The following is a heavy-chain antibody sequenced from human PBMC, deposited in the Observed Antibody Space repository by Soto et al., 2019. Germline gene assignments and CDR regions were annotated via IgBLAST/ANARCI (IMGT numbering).Heavy chain of an antibody. V-gene: IGHV3-23*01. Sequence: PGGSLRLSCAASGFTFSSYAMSWVRQAPGKGLEWVSGITGSGDGTYYADSVKGRFTISRDNSKNTLCLQISSLRAEDTALYYCAKGLGVAANVPFDCWGQGTPVTVSS. J-gene: IGHJ4*02. D-gene: IGHD6-19*01. CDR3: AKGLGVAANVPFDC. CDR1: GFTFSSYA. CDR2: ITGSGDGT.